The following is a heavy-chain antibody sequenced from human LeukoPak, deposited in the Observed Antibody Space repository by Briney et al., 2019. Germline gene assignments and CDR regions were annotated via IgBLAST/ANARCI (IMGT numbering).Heavy chain of an antibody. CDR2: ISSSGSTI. CDR3: ARDPYYGDYVV. CDR1: GFTFSSYE. J-gene: IGHJ6*04. V-gene: IGHV3-48*03. D-gene: IGHD4-17*01. Sequence: GGSLSLSCPASGFTFSSYEMNWVRQAAGKGLEWVAYISSSGSTIYYADSVKGRFPIYSDNAKNSLNLQMKSLGAEATAVYYCARDPYYGDYVVWGKGTTVTVSS.